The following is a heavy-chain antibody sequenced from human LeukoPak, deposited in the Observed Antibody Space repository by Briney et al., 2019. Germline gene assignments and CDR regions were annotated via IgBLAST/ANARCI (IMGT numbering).Heavy chain of an antibody. V-gene: IGHV3-23*01. D-gene: IGHD3-22*01. Sequence: GGSLRLSCVASEFTFSAYAMSWVRQAPGRGLEWVSAITDTSGGTYYADSVKGRFTISRDNSKNTLYLQMNSLRVDDTALYYCAKRYYDKRVVSYYFDYWGQGTLVTVSS. J-gene: IGHJ4*02. CDR3: AKRYYDKRVVSYYFDY. CDR1: EFTFSAYA. CDR2: ITDTSGGT.